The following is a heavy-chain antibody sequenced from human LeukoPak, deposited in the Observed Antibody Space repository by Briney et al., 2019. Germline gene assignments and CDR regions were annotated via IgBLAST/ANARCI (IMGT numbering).Heavy chain of an antibody. V-gene: IGHV3-30*18. CDR2: IAYDGSNK. Sequence: GGSLRLSCAASGFIFDTYGMLWVRQAPGKGLEGVAVIAYDGSNKVYADSVKGRFTISRDNSKNTLYLQMNSLRGEDTAVYYCAKEEAIATINYGLDVWGQGTTVTVSS. CDR3: AKEEAIATINYGLDV. CDR1: GFIFDTYG. J-gene: IGHJ6*02. D-gene: IGHD1-1*01.